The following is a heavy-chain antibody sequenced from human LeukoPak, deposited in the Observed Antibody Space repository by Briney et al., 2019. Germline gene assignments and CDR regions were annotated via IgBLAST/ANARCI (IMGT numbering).Heavy chain of an antibody. CDR1: GFSFSNYY. CDR3: AGGSGWISDS. CDR2: IQQDGSVK. D-gene: IGHD6-19*01. Sequence: GGSLRLSRTASGFSFSNYYMAWVRQAPGKGLEWVANIQQDGSVKNYVDSVKGRFTISRDNAKNSLYLQMNSLRVEDTAVYYCAGGSGWISDSWGPGTLVTVSS. V-gene: IGHV3-7*01. J-gene: IGHJ4*02.